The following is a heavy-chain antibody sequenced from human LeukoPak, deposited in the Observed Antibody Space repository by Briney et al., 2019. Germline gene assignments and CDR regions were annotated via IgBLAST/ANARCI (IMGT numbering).Heavy chain of an antibody. CDR1: GGSISSSSYY. D-gene: IGHD5-24*01. Sequence: SETLSLTCTVSGGSISSSSYYWGWIRQPPGKGLEWIGSIYYSGSTYYNPSLKSRVTISVDTSKNQFSLKLSSVTAADTAVYYCAKGGDSYKVGNYWGQGTLVTVSS. CDR2: IYYSGST. V-gene: IGHV4-39*07. CDR3: AKGGDSYKVGNY. J-gene: IGHJ4*02.